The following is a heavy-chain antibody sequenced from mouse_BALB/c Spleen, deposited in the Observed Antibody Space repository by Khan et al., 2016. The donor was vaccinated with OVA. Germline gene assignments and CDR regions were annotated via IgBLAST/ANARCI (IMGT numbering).Heavy chain of an antibody. D-gene: IGHD1-1*01. CDR1: GYSFTGYF. J-gene: IGHJ2*01. CDR2: INPHIGET. CDR3: TRIYRSDFDY. V-gene: IGHV1-20*02. Sequence: VQLQQSGPELVRPGASVKISSKASGYSFTGYFMNWVMQSHGKSLEWIGRINPHIGETFYNQRFKDKATLTVDESSSTAHMELRSLASEDSAVYYCTRIYRSDFDYWGQGTTLTVSS.